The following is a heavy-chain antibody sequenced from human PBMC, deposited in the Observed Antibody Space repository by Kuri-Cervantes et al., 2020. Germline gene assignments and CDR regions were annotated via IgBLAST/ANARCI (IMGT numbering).Heavy chain of an antibody. CDR1: GYTFTGYY. V-gene: IGHV1-46*01. Sequence: ASVKVSCKASGYTFTGYYMHWVRQAPGQGLEWMGIINPSGGSTSYAQKFQGRVTMTRDTSTSTVYMELSSLRSEDTAVYYCARPALIAVAGTVGRGGRGIGYYFDYWGQGTLVTVSS. D-gene: IGHD6-19*01. J-gene: IGHJ4*02. CDR3: ARPALIAVAGTVGRGGRGIGYYFDY. CDR2: INPSGGST.